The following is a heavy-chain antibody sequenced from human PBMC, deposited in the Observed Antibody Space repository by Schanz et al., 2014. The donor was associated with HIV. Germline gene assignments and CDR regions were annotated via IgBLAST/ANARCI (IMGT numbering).Heavy chain of an antibody. CDR2: ISYDGSNK. Sequence: QVQLVESGGGLAQSGRSLRLSCAASGFTFSSYGMHWVRQAPGKGLEWVAVISYDGSNKYYGDSSKGRFTISRDNSKNTLYLQMNSLRPEDTAVYYCAKDAGGAMDVWGQGTTVTVSS. CDR3: AKDAGGAMDV. J-gene: IGHJ6*02. D-gene: IGHD3-16*01. CDR1: GFTFSSYG. V-gene: IGHV3-30*18.